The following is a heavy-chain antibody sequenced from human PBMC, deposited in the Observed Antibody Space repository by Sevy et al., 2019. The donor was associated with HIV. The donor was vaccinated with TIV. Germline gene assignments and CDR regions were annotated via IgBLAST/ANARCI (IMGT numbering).Heavy chain of an antibody. D-gene: IGHD3-22*01. CDR2: IISSGSSK. Sequence: GGSLRLSCTASGFTFSSYEMNWVRQAPGKGLEWVSNIISSGSSKYYADSVKGRFTISRDNAKNSLFLQMNSLRAQDTAVYYCARGPHHYYDSSALFDYWGQGTLVTVSS. CDR3: ARGPHHYYDSSALFDY. J-gene: IGHJ4*02. V-gene: IGHV3-48*03. CDR1: GFTFSSYE.